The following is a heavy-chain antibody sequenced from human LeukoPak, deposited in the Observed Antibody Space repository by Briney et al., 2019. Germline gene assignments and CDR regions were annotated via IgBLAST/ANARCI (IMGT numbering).Heavy chain of an antibody. CDR3: TRGRGGYYL. V-gene: IGHV3-23*01. CDR1: GFIFSDYG. CDR2: MNGRGVRT. J-gene: IGHJ4*02. Sequence: PGGSLRLSCAASGFIFSDYGMSWVRQAPGKGLEWVSRMNGRGVRTYYADSVKGRFTISRDNSKNTLYLQMNSLKTEDTAVYYCTRGRGGYYLWGQGTLVTVSS. D-gene: IGHD3-22*01.